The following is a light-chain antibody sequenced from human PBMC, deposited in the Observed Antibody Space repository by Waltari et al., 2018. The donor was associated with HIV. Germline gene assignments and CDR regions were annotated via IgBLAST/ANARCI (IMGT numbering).Light chain of an antibody. CDR3: SSFTYSTTLV. Sequence: QSALTQPASVSGSPGQAITVSGTGTSIDGGAYNYISWYQHRPGTAPKLLIYGVNNRPSGVSDRFSGSKSGTTASLTISGLQAEDDADYYCSSFTYSTTLVFGGGTKLTVL. CDR1: SIDGGAYNY. V-gene: IGLV2-14*01. J-gene: IGLJ2*01. CDR2: GVN.